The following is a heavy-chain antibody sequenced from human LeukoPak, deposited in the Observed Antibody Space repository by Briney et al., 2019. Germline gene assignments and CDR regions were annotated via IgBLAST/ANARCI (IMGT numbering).Heavy chain of an antibody. Sequence: SETLSLTCAVYGGSFSGYYWSWIRQPPGKGLEWIGEINHSGSTNYNPSLKSRVTISVDSSKNQFCLKLSSVTAAETAVYYCARKSGKSYDYVWGSYRLDYWGQGTLVTVSS. CDR2: INHSGST. CDR1: GGSFSGYY. CDR3: ARKSGKSYDYVWGSYRLDY. J-gene: IGHJ4*02. D-gene: IGHD3-16*02. V-gene: IGHV4-34*01.